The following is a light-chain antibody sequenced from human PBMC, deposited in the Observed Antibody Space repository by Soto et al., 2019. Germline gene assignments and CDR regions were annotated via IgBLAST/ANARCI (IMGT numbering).Light chain of an antibody. CDR3: QQYNNWPL. J-gene: IGKJ3*01. CDR2: GAS. V-gene: IGKV3-15*01. CDR1: QSVSSN. Sequence: EIVMTQSPATLSVSPGERATLSCRASQSVSSNLAWYQQKPGQAPRLIIYGASTRTTGIPARFSGSGSGTEFTLTISSLQSEDFAVYYCQQYNNWPLFGPGTKVDIK.